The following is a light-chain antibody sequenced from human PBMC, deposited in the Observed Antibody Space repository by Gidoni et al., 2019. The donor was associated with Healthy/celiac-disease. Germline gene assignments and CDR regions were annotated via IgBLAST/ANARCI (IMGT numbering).Light chain of an antibody. CDR3: CSYAGSSTWV. CDR2: EGS. J-gene: IGLJ1*01. Sequence: QSALTQPASGSGSPGQSITISCTGTSSDVGSYNLVSWYQQHPGKAPKLMIYEGSKRPSGVSNRFSGSKSGNTASLTISGLQAEDEADYYCCSYAGSSTWVFGTGTKVTVL. V-gene: IGLV2-23*01. CDR1: SSDVGSYNL.